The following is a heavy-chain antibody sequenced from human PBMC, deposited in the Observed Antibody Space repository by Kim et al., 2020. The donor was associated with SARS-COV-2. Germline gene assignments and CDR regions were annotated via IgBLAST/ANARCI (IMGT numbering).Heavy chain of an antibody. CDR2: ISGDGGST. CDR1: GFTFDDYA. D-gene: IGHD6-19*01. V-gene: IGHV3-43*02. J-gene: IGHJ4*02. CDR3: AKDSLYSGSSGFIDY. Sequence: GGSLRLSCAASGFTFDDYAMHWVRQAPGKGLEWVSLISGDGGSTYYADSVKGRFTISRDNSKNSLYLQMNSLRTEDTALYYCAKDSLYSGSSGFIDYWGQGTLVTVSS.